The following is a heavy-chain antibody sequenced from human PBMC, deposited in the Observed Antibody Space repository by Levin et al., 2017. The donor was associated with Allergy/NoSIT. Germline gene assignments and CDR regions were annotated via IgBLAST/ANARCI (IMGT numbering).Heavy chain of an antibody. CDR3: ATSVAAGTQYFDY. V-gene: IGHV1-24*01. Sequence: GESLKISCKVSGYTLTELSMHWVRQAPGKGLEWMGGFDPEDGETIYAQKFQGRVTMTEDTSTDTAYMELSSLRSEDTAVYYCATSVAAGTQYFDYWGQGTLVTVSS. CDR1: GYTLTELS. D-gene: IGHD6-13*01. J-gene: IGHJ4*02. CDR2: FDPEDGET.